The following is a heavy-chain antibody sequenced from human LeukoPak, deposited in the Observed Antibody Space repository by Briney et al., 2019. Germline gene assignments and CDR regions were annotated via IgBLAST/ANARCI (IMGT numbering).Heavy chain of an antibody. Sequence: PGGSLRLSCAASGFTFDDYAMHWVRQAPGKGLEWVSAISWNNNKIGYADSVKGRFTISRDNAKNSLYLQMNSLRAEDTALYYCAKGMFHDSSGYYSQPFDYWGQGTLVTVSS. D-gene: IGHD3-22*01. V-gene: IGHV3-9*01. CDR2: ISWNNNKI. CDR3: AKGMFHDSSGYYSQPFDY. J-gene: IGHJ4*02. CDR1: GFTFDDYA.